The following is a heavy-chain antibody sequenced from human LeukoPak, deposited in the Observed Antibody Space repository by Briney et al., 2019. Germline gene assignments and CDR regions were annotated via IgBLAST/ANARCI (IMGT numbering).Heavy chain of an antibody. CDR3: TRETSSRYFDY. V-gene: IGHV1-8*01. Sequence: ASVKVSCKASGYTLTSYDINWVRQATGQGLEWMGWMNPNSGRTGYAQNFQGRITIARNTSISTAYMELSSLRSEDTAVYYCTRETSSRYFDYWGQGTLVTVSS. CDR1: GYTLTSYD. J-gene: IGHJ4*02. CDR2: MNPNSGRT.